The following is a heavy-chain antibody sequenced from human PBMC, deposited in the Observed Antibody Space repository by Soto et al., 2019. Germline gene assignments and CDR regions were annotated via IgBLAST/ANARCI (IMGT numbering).Heavy chain of an antibody. J-gene: IGHJ5*02. V-gene: IGHV1-18*01. CDR1: GYTFTSYA. CDR2: ISAYNGNT. D-gene: IGHD6-13*01. Sequence: GASVKVSCKASGYTFTSYAMHWVRQAPGQGLEWMGWISAYNGNTNYAQKLQGRVTMTTDTSTSTAYMELRSLRSDDTAVYYCAGIAAAGGYNWFDPWGQGTLVTVSS. CDR3: AGIAAAGGYNWFDP.